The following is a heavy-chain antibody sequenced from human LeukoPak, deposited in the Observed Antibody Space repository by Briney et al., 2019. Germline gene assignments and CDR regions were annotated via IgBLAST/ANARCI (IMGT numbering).Heavy chain of an antibody. V-gene: IGHV4-30-4*08. CDR3: ASYDSLNYYYMDV. CDR1: GGSISSGDYY. Sequence: PSETLSLTCTVSGGSISSGDYYWSWIRQPPGKGLEWIGYIYYSGSTYYNPSLKSRVTISVDTSKNQFSLKLSSVTAADTAVYYCASYDSLNYYYMDVWGKGTTVTVSS. D-gene: IGHD3-9*01. J-gene: IGHJ6*03. CDR2: IYYSGST.